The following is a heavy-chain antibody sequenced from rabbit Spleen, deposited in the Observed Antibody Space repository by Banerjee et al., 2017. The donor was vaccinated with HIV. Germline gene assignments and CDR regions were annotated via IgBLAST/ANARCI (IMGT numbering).Heavy chain of an antibody. CDR3: ARDEVYAGYAVFGYATLHYFNL. V-gene: IGHV1S40*01. CDR2: IYPGSSGDT. D-gene: IGHD7-1*01. CDR1: GFSFSSTYD. Sequence: QSLEESGGDLVKPGASLTLTCTASGFSFSSTYDMCWVRQAPGKGLEWIACIYPGSSGDTYYASWAKGRFTISKTSSTTVTLQMTSLTVADTATYFCARDEVYAGYAVFGYATLHYFNLWAQGPSSPS. J-gene: IGHJ4*01.